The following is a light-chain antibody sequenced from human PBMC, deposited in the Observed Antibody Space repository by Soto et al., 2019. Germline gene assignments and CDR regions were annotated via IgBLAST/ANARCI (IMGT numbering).Light chain of an antibody. J-gene: IGKJ1*01. CDR1: QSVSSSY. Sequence: EIVLTQSPGTLSLSPGERATLSCRASQSVSSSYLAWYQQKPGQAPRLLIYGASSRATGIPDRFSGSGSGTDFTLTISRLELEDLAVYYCQQYGSSPRTFAQGTKVAIK. V-gene: IGKV3-20*01. CDR3: QQYGSSPRT. CDR2: GAS.